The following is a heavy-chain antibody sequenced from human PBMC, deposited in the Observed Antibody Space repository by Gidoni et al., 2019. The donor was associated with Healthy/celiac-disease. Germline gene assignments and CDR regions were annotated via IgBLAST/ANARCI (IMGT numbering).Heavy chain of an antibody. Sequence: EVQLLASGGGLVQPGGSLRLSCAASGFPFSSYAMSWVRQAPGKGLEWVSAISGSGGSTYYADSVKGRFTISRDNSKNTLYLQMNSLRAEDTAVYYCAKVDDYDILTGLDYWGQGTLVTVSS. CDR1: GFPFSSYA. J-gene: IGHJ4*02. D-gene: IGHD3-9*01. CDR2: ISGSGGST. CDR3: AKVDDYDILTGLDY. V-gene: IGHV3-23*01.